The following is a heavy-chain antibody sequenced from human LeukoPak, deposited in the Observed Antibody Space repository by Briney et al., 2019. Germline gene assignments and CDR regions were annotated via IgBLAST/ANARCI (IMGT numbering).Heavy chain of an antibody. CDR2: TYTSGNT. D-gene: IGHD2-15*01. CDR3: ARVDLRAAFFDC. J-gene: IGHJ4*02. V-gene: IGHV4-4*07. Sequence: PSETLSLTCTVSGGSISSYYWTWIRQPAGKGLEWIGRTYTSGNTGYNPSLKSRVTMSVDTSKNQFSLNLSSVTAADTAVYYCARVDLRAAFFDCWGQGTLVTVSS. CDR1: GGSISSYY.